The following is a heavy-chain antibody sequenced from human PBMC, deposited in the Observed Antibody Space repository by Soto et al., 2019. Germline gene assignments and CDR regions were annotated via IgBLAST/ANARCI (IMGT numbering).Heavy chain of an antibody. CDR1: GGSITAGGYY. CDR2: IANSGNT. V-gene: IGHV4-31*03. CDR3: ARGRFSTTLYAGFDP. D-gene: IGHD2-2*01. Sequence: SETLSLTCTVSGGSITAGGYYWSWIRQHPGKGLEWIGYIANSGNTYYNPSLKSRVTISVDTSKNQFSLKLSSVTAADTAVYYCARGRFSTTLYAGFDPWGQGTLVTVSS. J-gene: IGHJ5*02.